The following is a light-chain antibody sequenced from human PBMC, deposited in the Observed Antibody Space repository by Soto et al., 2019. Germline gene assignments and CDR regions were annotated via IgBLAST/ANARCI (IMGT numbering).Light chain of an antibody. CDR1: QTVSTN. CDR2: SAS. V-gene: IGKV3-15*01. CDR3: QQYNKWPLT. Sequence: EVVMTQSPATLSVSPGERVTLSCRASQTVSTNLAWYQQKPGQAPRLLIYSASTGATGIPARFAGSGSGAEFTLTISSLQSEDFAVYYCQQYNKWPLTFGGGTNVEIK. J-gene: IGKJ4*02.